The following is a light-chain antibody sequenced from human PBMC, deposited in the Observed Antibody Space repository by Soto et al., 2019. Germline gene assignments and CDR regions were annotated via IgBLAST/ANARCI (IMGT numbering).Light chain of an antibody. Sequence: EIVLTQSPGTLSLSPGERATLSCRASQSVSSSYLAWYQQKPGQAPRLLIYGASSRATGIPDRFSGSGSGTEFTLTISSLQSEDFALYYCQQYNNWPPATFGGGTKVDIK. V-gene: IGKV3-20*01. CDR2: GAS. J-gene: IGKJ4*01. CDR1: QSVSSSY. CDR3: QQYNNWPPAT.